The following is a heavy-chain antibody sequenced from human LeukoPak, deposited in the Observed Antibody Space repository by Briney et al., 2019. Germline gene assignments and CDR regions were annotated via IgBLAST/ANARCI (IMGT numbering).Heavy chain of an antibody. CDR2: IYHSGST. CDR1: GGSNSSGGYS. D-gene: IGHD3-3*01. Sequence: SETLSLTCAVSGGSNSSGGYSWSWIRQPPGKGLEWIGYIYHSGSTYYNPSLKSRVTISVDRSKNQFSLKLSSVTAADTAVYYCASLRLFPWFDPWGQGTLVTVSS. V-gene: IGHV4-30-2*01. J-gene: IGHJ5*02. CDR3: ASLRLFPWFDP.